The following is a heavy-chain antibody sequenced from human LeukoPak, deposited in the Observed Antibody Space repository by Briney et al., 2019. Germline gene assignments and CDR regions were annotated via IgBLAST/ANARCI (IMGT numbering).Heavy chain of an antibody. CDR3: ASGSYYDFWSGYSRYYYYYMDV. Sequence: GSSVKVSCKASGGTFSSDAISWVRQAPGQGLEWMGRIIPIFGTANYAQKFQGRVTITTDESTSTAYMELSSLRSEDTAVYYCASGSYYDFWSGYSRYYYYYMDVWGKGTTVTVSS. V-gene: IGHV1-69*05. D-gene: IGHD3-3*01. J-gene: IGHJ6*03. CDR1: GGTFSSDA. CDR2: IIPIFGTA.